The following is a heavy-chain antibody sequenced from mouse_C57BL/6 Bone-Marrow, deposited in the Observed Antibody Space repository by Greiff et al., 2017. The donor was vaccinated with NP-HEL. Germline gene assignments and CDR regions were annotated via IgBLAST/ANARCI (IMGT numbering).Heavy chain of an antibody. CDR1: GFPITSGYY. CDR3: ARDYDGYWYFDV. V-gene: IGHV12-3*01. CDR2: ITHSGET. D-gene: IGHD2-3*01. J-gene: IGHJ1*03. Sequence: VQLQQSGPGLVKPSQSLFLTCSITGFPITSGYYWIWIRQSPGKPLEWMGYITHSGETFYNPSLQSPISITRETSKNQFFLQLNAVTTEDTAMYYCARDYDGYWYFDVWGTGTTVTVSS.